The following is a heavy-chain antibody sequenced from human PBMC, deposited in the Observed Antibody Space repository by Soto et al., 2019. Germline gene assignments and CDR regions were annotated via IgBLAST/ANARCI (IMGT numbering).Heavy chain of an antibody. D-gene: IGHD2-8*01. V-gene: IGHV1-18*01. CDR1: GYTFTRYG. Sequence: QGHLVQSGAEVKRPGASVKVSCKASGYTFTRYGISWVRQAPGQGLEWMGWISGYNGDTNYAQNLQGRVTMTIDTSTTTAYMELRSLTSDDTAVYYCAKNGQPPYYYDGLDVWGQGTTVTVSS. J-gene: IGHJ6*02. CDR2: ISGYNGDT. CDR3: AKNGQPPYYYDGLDV.